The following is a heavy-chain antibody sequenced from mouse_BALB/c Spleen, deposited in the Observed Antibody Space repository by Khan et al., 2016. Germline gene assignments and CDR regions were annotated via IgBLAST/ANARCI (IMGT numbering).Heavy chain of an antibody. Sequence: QIQLVQSGPELKKPGETVKISCKASGYTFTDYSMHWVKQAPGKGLKWMGWINTETGEPTYADDFKGRFAFSLETSASTDYLQINNLKNEDPATYFCARSRGSSYDYYAMDSWGQGTSVPVSS. CDR3: ARSRGSSYDYYAMDS. CDR1: GYTFTDYS. V-gene: IGHV9-2-1*01. J-gene: IGHJ4*01. CDR2: INTETGEP. D-gene: IGHD1-1*01.